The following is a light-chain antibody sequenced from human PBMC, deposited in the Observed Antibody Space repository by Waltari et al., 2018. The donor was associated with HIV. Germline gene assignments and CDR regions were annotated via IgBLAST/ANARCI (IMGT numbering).Light chain of an antibody. Sequence: EIVLTQSPATLSFSPGERATLSCRASQSVSSYLAWYQQKPGQAPRLLIYDASNRATGIPGRCSGSGSGTDFTLTISSLEPEDCAVYYCQQRSNWPVTFGQGTKVEIK. CDR1: QSVSSY. V-gene: IGKV3-11*01. CDR2: DAS. J-gene: IGKJ1*01. CDR3: QQRSNWPVT.